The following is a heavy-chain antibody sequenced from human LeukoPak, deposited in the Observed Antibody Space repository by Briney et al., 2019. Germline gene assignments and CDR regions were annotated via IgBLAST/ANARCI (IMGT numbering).Heavy chain of an antibody. J-gene: IGHJ3*02. CDR3: ATGTNRVVPAAVDAFDI. CDR2: FDPEDGET. V-gene: IGHV1-24*01. Sequence: ASVKVSCKVSGYTLTELSMHWVRQAPGKGLEWMGGFDPEDGETIYAQKFQGRVTMTEDTSTDTAYMELSSLRSEDTAVYYCATGTNRVVPAAVDAFDIWGQGTMVTVSS. D-gene: IGHD2-2*01. CDR1: GYTLTELS.